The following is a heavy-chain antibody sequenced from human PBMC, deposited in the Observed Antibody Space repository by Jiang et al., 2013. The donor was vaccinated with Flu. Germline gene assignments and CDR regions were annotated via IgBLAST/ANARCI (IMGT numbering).Heavy chain of an antibody. CDR3: ARHKLWSGYSDFDY. V-gene: IGHV3-7*01. D-gene: IGHD3-3*01. CDR2: IKQDGSEK. Sequence: VQLLESGGDLVQPGGSLRLSCAASGFTFSSYWMSWVRQAPGKGLEWVANIKQDGSEKFYVDSLKGRFTISRDNAKNSLYLQMNSLRAEDTAVYYCARHKLWSGYSDFDYWAREPWSPSPQ. CDR1: GFTFSSYW. J-gene: IGHJ4*02.